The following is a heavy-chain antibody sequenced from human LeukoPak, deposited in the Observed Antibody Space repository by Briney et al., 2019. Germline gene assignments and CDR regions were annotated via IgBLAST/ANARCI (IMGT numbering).Heavy chain of an antibody. D-gene: IGHD3-3*01. Sequence: SETLSLTCAVYGGSFSGYYWSWIRQPPGKGLEWIGEINHSGSTNYNPSLKSRVTISVDTSKNQFSLKLSSVTAADTAVYYCAKSRPLRFLEWSYNWFDPWGQGTLVTVSS. J-gene: IGHJ5*02. CDR1: GGSFSGYY. V-gene: IGHV4-34*01. CDR2: INHSGST. CDR3: AKSRPLRFLEWSYNWFDP.